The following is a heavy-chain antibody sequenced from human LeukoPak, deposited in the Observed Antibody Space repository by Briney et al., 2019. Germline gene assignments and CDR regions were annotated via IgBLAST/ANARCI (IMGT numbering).Heavy chain of an antibody. Sequence: ASVKVSCKASGYSFTGYYMHGVRHAPGQRREWMGWINPKSGGTNYATKFQRRVTITRDTYISTAYMDLSRLRSDDTAVYYCARGYDYGDSTGEYYFDYWGQGTLVTVSS. V-gene: IGHV1-2*02. J-gene: IGHJ4*02. CDR3: ARGYDYGDSTGEYYFDY. D-gene: IGHD4-17*01. CDR2: INPKSGGT. CDR1: GYSFTGYY.